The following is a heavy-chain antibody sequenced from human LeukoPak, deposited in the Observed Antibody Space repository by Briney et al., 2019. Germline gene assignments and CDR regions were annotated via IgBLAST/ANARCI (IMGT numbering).Heavy chain of an antibody. Sequence: SETLSLTCTVSGGSISSSSSYWGWIRQPPGKGLEWIGSIYYSGSTYYTPSLKSRVTISVDTSKNQISLKVRSVTAADTAVYYCARTTEDCSSTSCYQYWFDPWGQGTLVTVSS. CDR3: ARTTEDCSSTSCYQYWFDP. J-gene: IGHJ5*02. CDR2: IYYSGST. D-gene: IGHD2-2*01. V-gene: IGHV4-39*07. CDR1: GGSISSSSSY.